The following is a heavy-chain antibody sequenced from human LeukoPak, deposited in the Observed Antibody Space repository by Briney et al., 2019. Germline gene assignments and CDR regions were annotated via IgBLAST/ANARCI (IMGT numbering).Heavy chain of an antibody. J-gene: IGHJ4*02. Sequence: PGGSLRLSCAASGFTFSSYSMNWVRQAPGKGLEWVSYISSSSSTIYYADSVKGRFTISRDNAKNSLYLQMNSLRAEDTAVYYCARDRGYSNGQYTDYWGQGTLVTVSS. CDR3: ARDRGYSNGQYTDY. CDR2: ISSSSSTI. V-gene: IGHV3-48*01. D-gene: IGHD5-18*01. CDR1: GFTFSSYS.